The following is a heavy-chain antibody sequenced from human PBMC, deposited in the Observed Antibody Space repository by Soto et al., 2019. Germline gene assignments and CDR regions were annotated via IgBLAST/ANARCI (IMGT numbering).Heavy chain of an antibody. CDR1: GGSISTYY. D-gene: IGHD3-10*01. V-gene: IGHV4-59*01. CDR3: ASAQYFEFHNWFDH. J-gene: IGHJ5*02. CDR2: IYYTGNT. Sequence: VTGGSISTYYWSWIRQPPGKGREWIGHIYYTGNTNYNPSLKSRVTISVDTSTNRFSLRLRSVSAADPAVYYWASAQYFEFHNWFDHWGQGTLVTVSS.